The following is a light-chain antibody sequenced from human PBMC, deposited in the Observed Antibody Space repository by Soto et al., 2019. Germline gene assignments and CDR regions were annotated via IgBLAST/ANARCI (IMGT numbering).Light chain of an antibody. CDR1: QSVSSNY. Sequence: EILLTQSPGTLSLSPGDRATLSCRASQSVSSNYLAWYRQKPGQSPRLLIYGMSIRATGVPDRFSGSGSGTEFTLTISNLQSADFAVYFCQHYNNWPRTFGGGTKVDIK. V-gene: IGKV3-15*01. CDR3: QHYNNWPRT. CDR2: GMS. J-gene: IGKJ4*01.